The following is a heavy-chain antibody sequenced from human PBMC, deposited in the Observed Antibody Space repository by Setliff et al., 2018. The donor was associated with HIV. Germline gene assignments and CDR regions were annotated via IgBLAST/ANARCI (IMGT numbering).Heavy chain of an antibody. Sequence: GASVKVSCKASGYTFTSYHMYWVRQAPGQGLEWMGSINPSGGSTSYAQKFQGRVTMTRDTSTSTVYMELSSLRSEDTAVYFCARDPVSDNSATPYYFDYWGQGTLVTVSS. CDR2: INPSGGST. CDR1: GYTFTSYH. J-gene: IGHJ4*02. CDR3: ARDPVSDNSATPYYFDY. V-gene: IGHV1-46*01. D-gene: IGHD2-21*01.